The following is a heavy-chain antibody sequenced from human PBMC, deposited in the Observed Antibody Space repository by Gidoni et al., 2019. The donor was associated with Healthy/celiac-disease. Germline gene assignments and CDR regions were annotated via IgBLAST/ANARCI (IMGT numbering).Heavy chain of an antibody. Sequence: EVQLLESGGGLVQPGGSLGPSCAASGFTFSSYAMSWVRQAPGKGLGWVSAISGSGGSTYYADSVKGRFTISRDNSKNTLYLQMNSLRAEDTAVYYCAKSPRAVDTAMVTKDYWGQGTLVTVSS. CDR2: ISGSGGST. V-gene: IGHV3-23*01. J-gene: IGHJ4*02. CDR1: GFTFSSYA. D-gene: IGHD5-18*01. CDR3: AKSPRAVDTAMVTKDY.